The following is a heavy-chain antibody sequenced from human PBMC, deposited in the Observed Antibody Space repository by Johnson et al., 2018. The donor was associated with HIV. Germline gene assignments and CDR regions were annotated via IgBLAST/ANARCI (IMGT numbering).Heavy chain of an antibody. Sequence: VQLVESGGGLVRPGGSLRLSCVASGFNFIDYAMIWVRQVRGKGLEWVSGIGTIDDTYYSDSVKGRFTISRDNSKNTLYLQMNSLRAEDTAVYYCAKGEWGAGTDAFDIWGQGTMVTVSS. J-gene: IGHJ3*02. CDR1: GFNFIDYA. D-gene: IGHD3-16*01. V-gene: IGHV3-13*01. CDR3: AKGEWGAGTDAFDI. CDR2: IGTIDDT.